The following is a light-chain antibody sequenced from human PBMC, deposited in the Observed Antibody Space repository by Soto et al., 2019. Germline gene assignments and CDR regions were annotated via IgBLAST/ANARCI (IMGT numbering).Light chain of an antibody. V-gene: IGKV3-15*01. CDR3: QQYNNWPPWT. J-gene: IGKJ1*01. Sequence: EVVMTQSPATLSVSPGERATLSCRASQSVSSNLAWYQQKPGQAPRLLIYDASTRATGIPARFSGSGSGTDFTLTISSLQSGDFALYYCQQYNNWPPWTFGQGTKVEVK. CDR1: QSVSSN. CDR2: DAS.